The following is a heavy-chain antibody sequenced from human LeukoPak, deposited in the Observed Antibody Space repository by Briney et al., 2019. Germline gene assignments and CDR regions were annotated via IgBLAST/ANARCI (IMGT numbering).Heavy chain of an antibody. Sequence: ASVKVSCKASGYTFTSYYMHWVRQAPGQGLEWMGWTSAYNGNTNYAQKLQGRVTMTTDTSTSTAYMELRSLRSDDTAVYYCAREFRDILTGYYQLADYWGQGTLVTVSS. CDR2: TSAYNGNT. CDR1: GYTFTSYY. CDR3: AREFRDILTGYYQLADY. D-gene: IGHD3-9*01. V-gene: IGHV1-18*04. J-gene: IGHJ4*02.